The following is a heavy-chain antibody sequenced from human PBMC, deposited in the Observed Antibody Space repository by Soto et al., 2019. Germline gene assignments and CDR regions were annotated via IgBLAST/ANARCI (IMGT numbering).Heavy chain of an antibody. Sequence: EVQLVESGGGLVQPGGSLRLSCAASGFTFSSYSMNWVRQAPGKGLEWVSYISSSSSTIYYADSVKGRFTISRDNVKNSLCLQMNSLRDEDTAVYYCARDGGWLLDYWGQGTLVTVSS. CDR3: ARDGGWLLDY. D-gene: IGHD5-12*01. CDR2: ISSSSSTI. CDR1: GFTFSSYS. J-gene: IGHJ4*02. V-gene: IGHV3-48*02.